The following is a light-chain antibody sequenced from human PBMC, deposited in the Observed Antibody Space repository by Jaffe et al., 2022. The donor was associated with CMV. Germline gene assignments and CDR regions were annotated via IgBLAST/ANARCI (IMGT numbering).Light chain of an antibody. V-gene: IGKV3-20*01. Sequence: EVVLTQSPGTLSLSPGERATLSCRASQTISTSYLAWYRQKPGQAPRLLIYGTSSRATGIPDRFSVSGSGTDFTLTISRLEPEDFAVYYCQQYGASPYTFGHGTKLEIK. CDR1: QTISTSY. J-gene: IGKJ2*01. CDR3: QQYGASPYT. CDR2: GTS.